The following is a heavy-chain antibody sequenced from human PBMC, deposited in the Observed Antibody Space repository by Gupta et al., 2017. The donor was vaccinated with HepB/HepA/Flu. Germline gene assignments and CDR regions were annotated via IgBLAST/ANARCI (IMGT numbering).Heavy chain of an antibody. CDR3: AREDDFWSGYYPVAADY. Sequence: EVQLVESGGGLVQPGGSLRLSCAASGFTFSSYWMSWVRQAPGKGLEWVANIKQDGSEKYYVDSVKGRFTISRDNAKNSLYLQMNSLRAEDTAVYYCAREDDFWSGYYPVAADYWGQGTLVTVSS. CDR1: GFTFSSYW. V-gene: IGHV3-7*01. CDR2: IKQDGSEK. J-gene: IGHJ4*02. D-gene: IGHD3-3*01.